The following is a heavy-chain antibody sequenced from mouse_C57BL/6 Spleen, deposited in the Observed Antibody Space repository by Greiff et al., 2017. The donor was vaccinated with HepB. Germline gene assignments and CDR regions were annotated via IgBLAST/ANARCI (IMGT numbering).Heavy chain of an antibody. CDR1: GYAFSSYW. Sequence: QVQLQQSGAELVKPGASVKISCKASGYAFSSYWMNWVKQRPGKGLEWIGQIYPGDGDTNYNGKFKGKATLTADKSSSTAYMQLSSLTSEDSAVYFCARGGYDGYSYYFDYWGQGTTLTVSS. CDR2: IYPGDGDT. CDR3: ARGGYDGYSYYFDY. D-gene: IGHD2-3*01. V-gene: IGHV1-80*01. J-gene: IGHJ2*01.